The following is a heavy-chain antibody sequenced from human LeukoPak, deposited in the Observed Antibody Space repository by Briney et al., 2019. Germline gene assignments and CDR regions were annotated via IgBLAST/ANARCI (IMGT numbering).Heavy chain of an antibody. CDR1: GYTFTVYY. CDR2: INPNSGGT. V-gene: IGHV1-2*02. CDR3: ARPKRYNWNPIDY. D-gene: IGHD1-20*01. J-gene: IGHJ4*02. Sequence: ASVTVSCKASGYTFTVYYMHWARQAPGQGLEWMGWINPNSGGTNYAQKFQGRVTMTRDTSISTAYMELSRLRSDDTAVYYCARPKRYNWNPIDYWGQGTLVTVSS.